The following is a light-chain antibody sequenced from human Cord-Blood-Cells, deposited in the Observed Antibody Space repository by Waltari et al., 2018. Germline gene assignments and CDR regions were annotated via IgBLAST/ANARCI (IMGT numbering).Light chain of an antibody. CDR3: EQYGSSPWP. CDR2: GSS. Sequence: ESVLTQSPGTLSLAPGGRATLSCRASQSVSRSYLAWYQQKPGLAPRLPIYGSSSRATGIRDRFSGSVSETDFSLTISTLAPEDFAVYYGEQYGSSPWPFGQGTKVEIK. V-gene: IGKV3-20*01. J-gene: IGKJ1*01. CDR1: QSVSRSY.